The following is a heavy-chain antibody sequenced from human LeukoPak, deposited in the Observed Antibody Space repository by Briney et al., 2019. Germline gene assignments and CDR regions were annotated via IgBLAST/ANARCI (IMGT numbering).Heavy chain of an antibody. Sequence: SETLSLTCAVYGGSFSGYYWSWIRKPPGKGLEWIGEINHSGSTNYNPSLKSRVTISVDTSKNQFSLKLSSVTAADTAVYYCARRGCSSTSCRSMADYFDYWGQGTLVTVSS. V-gene: IGHV4-34*01. CDR1: GGSFSGYY. CDR3: ARRGCSSTSCRSMADYFDY. J-gene: IGHJ4*02. CDR2: INHSGST. D-gene: IGHD2-2*01.